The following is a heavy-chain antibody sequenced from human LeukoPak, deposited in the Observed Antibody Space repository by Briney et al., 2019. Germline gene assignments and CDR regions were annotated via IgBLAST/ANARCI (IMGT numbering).Heavy chain of an antibody. V-gene: IGHV5-51*01. J-gene: IGHJ4*02. Sequence: GESLKISCKGSGYSFSTYWIGWVRQMPGKGLEWMGIIYPGDSDTRYSPSFQGQVTISADKSISTAYLQWSSLKASDTAMYYCARHAYPAKKRWLQYFDYWGQGTLVTVSS. CDR2: IYPGDSDT. CDR1: GYSFSTYW. D-gene: IGHD5-24*01. CDR3: ARHAYPAKKRWLQYFDY.